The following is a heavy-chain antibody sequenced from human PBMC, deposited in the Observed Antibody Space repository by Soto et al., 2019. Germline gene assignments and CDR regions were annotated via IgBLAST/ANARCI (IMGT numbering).Heavy chain of an antibody. V-gene: IGHV3-48*02. J-gene: IGHJ4*02. Sequence: PGGSLRLSCAASGVTFSDSSMNWVRQAPGKGLEWVSYISGSSKTIYYADSVKGRFTISRDNAKNSVYLQMNSLRDEDTAVYYCARDKKWAFDYWGQGARVTVSS. D-gene: IGHD1-26*01. CDR1: GVTFSDSS. CDR2: ISGSSKTI. CDR3: ARDKKWAFDY.